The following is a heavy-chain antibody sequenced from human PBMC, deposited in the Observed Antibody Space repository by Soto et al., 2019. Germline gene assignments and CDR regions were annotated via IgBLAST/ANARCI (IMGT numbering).Heavy chain of an antibody. V-gene: IGHV4-30-2*06. D-gene: IGHD5-12*01. Sequence: SETLSLTCTVSGASISNGGFTWSRIRQSPGKGLEWIGYISHLENTYFHPSFKSRLTMSIDRSRNLFSLNLSSVTAADRGVYYCVRGGGYDPFDYWGQGVLVTVSS. J-gene: IGHJ4*02. CDR3: VRGGGYDPFDY. CDR2: ISHLENT. CDR1: GASISNGGFT.